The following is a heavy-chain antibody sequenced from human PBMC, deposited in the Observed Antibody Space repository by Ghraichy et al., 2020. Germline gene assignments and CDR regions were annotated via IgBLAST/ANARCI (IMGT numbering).Heavy chain of an antibody. J-gene: IGHJ5*02. V-gene: IGHV4-4*07. Sequence: SETLSLTCTVSGGSISSYYWSWIRQPAGKGLEWIGRIYTSGSTNYNPSLKSRATMSVDTSKNQFSLKLSSVTAADTAVYYCARDRDHCSSTSCYTGAWFDPWGQRTLVTVSS. CDR3: ARDRDHCSSTSCYTGAWFDP. CDR1: GGSISSYY. D-gene: IGHD2-2*02. CDR2: IYTSGST.